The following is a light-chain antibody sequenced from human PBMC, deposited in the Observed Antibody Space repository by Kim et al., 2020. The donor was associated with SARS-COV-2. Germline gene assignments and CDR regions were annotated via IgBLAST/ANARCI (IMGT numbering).Light chain of an antibody. CDR3: QAWDSSTVV. J-gene: IGLJ2*01. CDR1: KLGDKY. V-gene: IGLV3-1*01. CDR2: QDS. Sequence: YELTQPPSVSVSPGQPASITCSGDKLGDKYACWYQHKPGQSPVLVIYQDSKRPSGIPERFSGSNSGNTATLTISGTQAMDEADYYCQAWDSSTVV.